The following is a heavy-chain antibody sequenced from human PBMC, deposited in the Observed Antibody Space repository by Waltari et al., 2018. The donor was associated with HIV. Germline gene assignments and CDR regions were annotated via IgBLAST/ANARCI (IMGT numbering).Heavy chain of an antibody. CDR2: ISPSDGTR. D-gene: IGHD3-3*01. CDR1: GYNFSKYN. J-gene: IGHJ6*02. Sequence: VNVSCKASGYNFSKYNIHWVRRAPGRGLEWMGIISPSDGTRSYTRKFQGRVAMTSDTSTSTVYMQLSHLKSDDTAEYYCARDVLFGVILYYYFGMDVWGQGTTVTVSS. V-gene: IGHV1-46*01. CDR3: ARDVLFGVILYYYFGMDV.